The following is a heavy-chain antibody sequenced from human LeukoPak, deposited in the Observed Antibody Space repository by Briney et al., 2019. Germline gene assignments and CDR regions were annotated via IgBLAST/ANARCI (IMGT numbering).Heavy chain of an antibody. V-gene: IGHV3-74*03. Sequence: GGSLRLSCAASGLTLIKHWMQGVRHAPGKGLVWVSRIDERGSKAMYADSVKGRFSISNDNAKNTVNLQMNSLRVEDTGVYYSKRADALRRLDSWGQGTLVTVSS. D-gene: IGHD2-2*01. J-gene: IGHJ4*02. CDR3: KRADALRRLDS. CDR2: IDERGSKA. CDR1: GLTLIKHW.